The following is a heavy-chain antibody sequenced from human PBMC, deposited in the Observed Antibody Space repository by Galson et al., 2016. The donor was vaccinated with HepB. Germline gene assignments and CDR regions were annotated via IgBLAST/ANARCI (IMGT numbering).Heavy chain of an antibody. J-gene: IGHJ4*02. V-gene: IGHV2-5*02. CDR2: IYWDDYK. D-gene: IGHD6-19*01. Sequence: PALVKPTQTLTLTCTFSGFSLSTSEVGVDWIRQPPGKALEWLAFIYWDDYKRYSPSLKSRLTITKDTSKNQVVLRIANMDPLDTATYYCAHRQGDSSGWYGAIHFDYWGQGALVTVSS. CDR1: GFSLSTSEVG. CDR3: AHRQGDSSGWYGAIHFDY.